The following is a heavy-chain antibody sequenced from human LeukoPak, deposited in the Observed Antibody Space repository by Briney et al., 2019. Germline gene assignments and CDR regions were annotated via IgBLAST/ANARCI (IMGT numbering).Heavy chain of an antibody. CDR2: ISVSGGSI. CDR3: AKEAVAAAGPFDY. V-gene: IGHV3-23*01. Sequence: PGGSLRLSCAASGFTFSSYAMSWVRQAPGKGLEWVSSISVSGGSIYYADSVKGRFTISRDNSKSTLYLQMNSLRAEDTAIYYCAKEAVAAAGPFDYWGQGTLVTVSS. D-gene: IGHD6-13*01. CDR1: GFTFSSYA. J-gene: IGHJ4*02.